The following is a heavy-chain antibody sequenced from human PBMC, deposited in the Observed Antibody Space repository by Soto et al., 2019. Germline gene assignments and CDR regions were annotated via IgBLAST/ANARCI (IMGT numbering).Heavy chain of an antibody. CDR1: GGSISSGGYY. V-gene: IGHV4-31*03. CDR2: IYHSGST. CDR3: VRVLGGSWAPVDY. D-gene: IGHD2-15*01. Sequence: ASETLSLTCTVSGGSISSGGYYWCWIRQHPGKGLEWIGDIYHSGSTYYNPSLKSRVTISVDTSKNQFSLKLSSVTAADTAVYYCVRVLGGSWAPVDYSGQGTLVTVSS. J-gene: IGHJ4*02.